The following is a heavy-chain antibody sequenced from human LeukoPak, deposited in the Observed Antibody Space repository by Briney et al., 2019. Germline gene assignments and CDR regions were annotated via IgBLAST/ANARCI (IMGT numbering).Heavy chain of an antibody. D-gene: IGHD3-22*01. CDR3: ARDPYYYDSSGLVEDY. V-gene: IGHV1-46*01. CDR2: INPSGGST. Sequence: ASVKVSCKASGYTFTSYYMHWVRQAPGQGLEWMGIINPSGGSTSYAQKFQGRVTMTRDTSTSTVYMELSSLRSEDTAVYYCARDPYYYDSSGLVEDYWGQGTLVTVSS. CDR1: GYTFTSYY. J-gene: IGHJ4*02.